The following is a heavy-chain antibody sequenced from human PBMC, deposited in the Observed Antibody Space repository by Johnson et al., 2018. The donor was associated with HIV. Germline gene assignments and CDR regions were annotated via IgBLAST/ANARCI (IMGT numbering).Heavy chain of an antibody. CDR2: ISYDGSTI. CDR1: GFTFSSYA. V-gene: IGHV3-30*04. Sequence: QVQLVESGGGVVQPGRSLRLSCAASGFTFSSYAMHWVRQAPGKGLEWVAVISYDGSTIYYADAVKGRFTISRDNAKNSLYIQMKSLRDEDTALYYCARHGLPFVSYAFDIWGQGTMVPVSS. J-gene: IGHJ3*02. D-gene: IGHD3-10*01. CDR3: ARHGLPFVSYAFDI.